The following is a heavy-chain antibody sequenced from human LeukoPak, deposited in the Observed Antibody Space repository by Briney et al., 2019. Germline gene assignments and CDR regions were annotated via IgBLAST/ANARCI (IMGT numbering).Heavy chain of an antibody. CDR2: IIPILGIA. CDR3: ARPRYCTNGVCYTRSFDY. CDR1: GGTFSSYA. D-gene: IGHD2-8*01. Sequence: SAKVSCKASGGTFSSYAISWVRQAPGQGLEWMGRIIPILGIANYAQKFQGRVTITADKSTSTAYMELSSLRSEDTAVYYCARPRYCTNGVCYTRSFDYWGQGTLVTVSS. V-gene: IGHV1-69*04. J-gene: IGHJ4*02.